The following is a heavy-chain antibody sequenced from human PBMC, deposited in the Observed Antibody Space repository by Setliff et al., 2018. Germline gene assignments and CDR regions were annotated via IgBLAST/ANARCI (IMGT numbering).Heavy chain of an antibody. J-gene: IGHJ4*02. CDR3: ARDSALHSYHYDSSGYLDY. CDR1: GDSISTYY. V-gene: IGHV4-59*01. D-gene: IGHD3-22*01. CDR2: VYYSGTT. Sequence: SETLSLTCTVSGDSISTYYWSWIRQTPVKGLEWIGDVYYSGTTNYNPLFKSRVTISVDRPKNQFSLKLSSVTAADTGVYYCARDSALHSYHYDSSGYLDYWGQGALFTVSS.